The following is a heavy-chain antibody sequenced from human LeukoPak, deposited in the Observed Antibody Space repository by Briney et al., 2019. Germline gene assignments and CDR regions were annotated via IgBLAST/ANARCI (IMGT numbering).Heavy chain of an antibody. D-gene: IGHD2-15*01. V-gene: IGHV3-11*04. CDR3: ARDGWSVQHPHGY. CDR1: GFTFSNYD. Sequence: PGGSLRLSCVASGFTFSNYDLHWIRQAPGKGLEWVSYISSNGRTTYYADSVQGRFTISRDNANNSLYLQMNSLRAEDTAVYYCARDGWSVQHPHGYWGQGTLVTVSS. J-gene: IGHJ4*02. CDR2: ISSNGRTT.